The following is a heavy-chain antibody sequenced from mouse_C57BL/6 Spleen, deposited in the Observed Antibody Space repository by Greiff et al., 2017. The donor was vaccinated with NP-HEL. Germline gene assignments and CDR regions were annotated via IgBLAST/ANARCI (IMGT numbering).Heavy chain of an antibody. J-gene: IGHJ2*01. CDR2: ISSGSSTI. CDR3: ARPFITTVVAPYFDY. Sequence: EVQGVESGGGLVKPGGSLKLSCAASGFTFSDYGMHWVRQAPEKGLEWVAYISSGSSTIYYADTVKGRFTISRDNAKNNLFLQMTSLRSEDTAMYYCARPFITTVVAPYFDYWGQGTTLTVSS. V-gene: IGHV5-17*01. D-gene: IGHD1-1*01. CDR1: GFTFSDYG.